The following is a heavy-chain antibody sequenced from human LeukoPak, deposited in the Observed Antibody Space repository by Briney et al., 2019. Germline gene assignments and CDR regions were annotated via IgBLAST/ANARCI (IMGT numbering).Heavy chain of an antibody. CDR1: SASISGYY. V-gene: IGHV4-59*01. D-gene: IGHD6-25*01. CDR3: ARVGSDDYYMDV. Sequence: SETLSLTCTASSASISGYYWSWIRQPPGKGLEWIGYIYYRGNTKYNPSLKSRVTISVDTSKNQFSLKLSSVTAADTAVYYCARVGSDDYYMDVWGKGTTVTVSS. J-gene: IGHJ6*03. CDR2: IYYRGNT.